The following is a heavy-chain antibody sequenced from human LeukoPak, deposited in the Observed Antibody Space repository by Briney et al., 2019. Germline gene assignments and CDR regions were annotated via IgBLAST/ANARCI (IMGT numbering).Heavy chain of an antibody. CDR1: GGTFSGYA. Sequence: GASVKVSCKASGGTFSGYAISWVRQAPGQGLEWMGGIIPIFGTANYAQKFQGRVTITTDESTSTAYMELSSLRSEDTAVYYCARAVLRFLESPFDPWGQGTLVTVSS. V-gene: IGHV1-69*05. CDR2: IIPIFGTA. J-gene: IGHJ5*02. D-gene: IGHD3-3*01. CDR3: ARAVLRFLESPFDP.